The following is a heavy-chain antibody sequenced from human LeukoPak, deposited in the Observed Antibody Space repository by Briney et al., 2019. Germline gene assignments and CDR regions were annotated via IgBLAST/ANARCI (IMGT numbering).Heavy chain of an antibody. CDR3: AAGGDEENLYYFDY. Sequence: TSVKVSCKASGFTFTSSAVQWVRQARGQRLEWIGWIVVGSGNTDYAQKFQERVTITRDMSTSTAYMELSSLRSEGTAVYYCAAGGDEENLYYFDYWGQGTLVTVSS. D-gene: IGHD3-16*01. J-gene: IGHJ4*02. CDR1: GFTFTSSA. V-gene: IGHV1-58*01. CDR2: IVVGSGNT.